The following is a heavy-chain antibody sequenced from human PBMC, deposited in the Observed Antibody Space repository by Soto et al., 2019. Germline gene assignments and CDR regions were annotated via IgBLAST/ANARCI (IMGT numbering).Heavy chain of an antibody. CDR3: ARTPTYYYGSGSHSYYYSYYGMDV. J-gene: IGHJ6*01. CDR1: GFSLSTSGMC. V-gene: IGHV2-70*01. Sequence: YGPTLVNPTQTLTLTCTFSGFSLSTSGMCVSWIRQPPGKALEWLALIDWDDDKYYSTSLKTRLTISKDTSKNQVVLTMTNMDPVDTATYYCARTPTYYYGSGSHSYYYSYYGMDVWGQGAKVTVYS. CDR2: IDWDDDK. D-gene: IGHD3-10*01.